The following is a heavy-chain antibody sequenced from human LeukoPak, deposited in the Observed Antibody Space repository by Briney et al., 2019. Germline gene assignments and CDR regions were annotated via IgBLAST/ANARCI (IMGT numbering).Heavy chain of an antibody. V-gene: IGHV4-38-2*02. Sequence: NPSETLSLTCTVSSYSINSNYYWGWIRQPPGKGLEWIGNIYHSGNTYYNPSLKSRVTISIDTSKNQFSLKLNSVTAADTAVYYCAKSNGYGLIDIWGQGTMVTVSS. CDR1: SYSINSNYY. J-gene: IGHJ3*02. CDR2: IYHSGNT. D-gene: IGHD3-10*01. CDR3: AKSNGYGLIDI.